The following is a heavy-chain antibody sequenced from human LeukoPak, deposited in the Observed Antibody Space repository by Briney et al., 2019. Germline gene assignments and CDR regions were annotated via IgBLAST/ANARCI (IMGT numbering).Heavy chain of an antibody. CDR3: ARDSIAVAGSFFSH. V-gene: IGHV3-53*01. J-gene: IGHJ4*02. CDR2: IYSGGST. CDR1: GFTVSSNY. Sequence: PGGSLRLSCAASGFTVSSNYMSWVRQAPGKGLEWVSVIYSGGSTYYADSVKGRFTISRDNSKNTLYLQMDSLRVEDTALYYCARDSIAVAGSFFSHWGQGTLVTVSS. D-gene: IGHD6-19*01.